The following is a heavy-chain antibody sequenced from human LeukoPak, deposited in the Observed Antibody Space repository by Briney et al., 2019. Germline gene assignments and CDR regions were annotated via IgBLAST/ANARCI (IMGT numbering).Heavy chain of an antibody. CDR3: ARGGGYCSSTSCSPLWYFDL. J-gene: IGHJ2*01. CDR1: GCSISSGDYY. V-gene: IGHV4-30-4*08. CDR2: IYYSGST. Sequence: SQTLCLTCTVSGCSISSGDYYWSWIRQPSGKGLEWIGYIYYSGSTYYHPSLKSRVTISVDTSKNQFSLKLSSVTAADTAVYYCARGGGYCSSTSCSPLWYFDLWGRGTLVTVSS. D-gene: IGHD2-2*01.